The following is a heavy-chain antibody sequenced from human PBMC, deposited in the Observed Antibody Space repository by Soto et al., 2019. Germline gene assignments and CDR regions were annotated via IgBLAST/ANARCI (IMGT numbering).Heavy chain of an antibody. Sequence: PDGSLRPSCAARESSFSRYSLNWVRQAPGKGLEWVSYISSSSSTIYYADSVKGRFTISRDNAKNSLYLKMNRLREEDTAGYYCGGDSSGYFYPDVXDIWGQG. D-gene: IGHD3-22*01. J-gene: IGHJ3*02. CDR3: GGDSSGYFYPDVXDI. CDR1: ESSFSRYS. CDR2: ISSSSSTI. V-gene: IGHV3-48*02.